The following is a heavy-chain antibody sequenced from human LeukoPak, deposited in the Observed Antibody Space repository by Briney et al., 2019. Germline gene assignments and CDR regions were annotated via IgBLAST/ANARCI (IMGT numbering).Heavy chain of an antibody. CDR2: ISAYSGDT. D-gene: IGHD6-13*01. Sequence: ASVKVSCKASGYTFTSYAVSWVRQAPGQGVEWMGWISAYSGDTNYAQNLQGRVSMTTDTSTSTAYMELRSLRSDDTALYYCARDPLSSSWSTYYYGLDVWGQGTTVTVSS. J-gene: IGHJ6*02. CDR1: GYTFTSYA. CDR3: ARDPLSSSWSTYYYGLDV. V-gene: IGHV1-18*01.